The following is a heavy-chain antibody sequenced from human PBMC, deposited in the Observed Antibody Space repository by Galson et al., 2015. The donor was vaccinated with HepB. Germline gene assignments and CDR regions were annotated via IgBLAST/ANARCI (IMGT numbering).Heavy chain of an antibody. D-gene: IGHD3-3*01. CDR2: IDPSDSYT. J-gene: IGHJ6*02. CDR1: GYSFTSYW. CDR3: ASRIRFLEWLPEYYGMDV. V-gene: IGHV5-10-1*01. Sequence: QSGAEVKKPGESLRISCKGSGYSFTSYWISWVRQMPGKGLEWMGRIDPSDSYTNYSPSFQGNVSISADKSISTAYLQWSSLKASDTAMYYCASRIRFLEWLPEYYGMDVWGQGTTVTVSS.